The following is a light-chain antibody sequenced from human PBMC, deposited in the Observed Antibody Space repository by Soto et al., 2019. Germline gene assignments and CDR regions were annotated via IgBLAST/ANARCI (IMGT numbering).Light chain of an antibody. CDR1: QSVSSSY. Sequence: EIVLTQSPGILSLSPGEKATLSCRASQSVSSSYLAWYQQKPGQAPRLLIYDASNRATGIPARFSGSGSGTDFTLTISSLEPEDFAVYYCQQRSNWPRLTFGGGTKVDIK. V-gene: IGKV3D-20*02. CDR3: QQRSNWPRLT. J-gene: IGKJ4*01. CDR2: DAS.